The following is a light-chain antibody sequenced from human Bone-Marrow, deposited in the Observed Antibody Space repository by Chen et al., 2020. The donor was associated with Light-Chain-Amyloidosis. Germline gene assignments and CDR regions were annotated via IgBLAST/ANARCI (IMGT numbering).Light chain of an antibody. J-gene: IGLJ2*01. CDR1: DLPTKY. CDR2: RDT. Sequence: SYELPQQSSVSVSPGQTARITCSGDDLPTKYAYWYQQKPGQAPVLVIHRDTERPSGISERFSGSSSGTTATLTISGVQAEDEADYHCQSADSSGTYEVIFGGGTKLTVL. V-gene: IGLV3-25*03. CDR3: QSADSSGTYEVI.